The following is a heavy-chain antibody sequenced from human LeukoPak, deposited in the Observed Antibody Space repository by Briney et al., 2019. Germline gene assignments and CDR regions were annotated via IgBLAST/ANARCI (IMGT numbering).Heavy chain of an antibody. D-gene: IGHD2-8*01. J-gene: IGHJ4*02. CDR3: ASYYCTSGTCYFDY. CDR1: GFSISSNY. Sequence: GGSLRLSCAVSGFSISSNYISWVRQAPGKGLEWLSVIYSAGDTYYADSVKGRFTISKDNSNNMLYLQVSSLRGEDTALYYCASYYCTSGTCYFDYWGQGTLVTVSS. V-gene: IGHV3-53*01. CDR2: IYSAGDT.